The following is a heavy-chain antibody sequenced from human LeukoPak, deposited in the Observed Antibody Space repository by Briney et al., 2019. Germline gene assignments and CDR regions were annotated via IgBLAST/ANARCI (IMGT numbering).Heavy chain of an antibody. CDR3: AKDKAPYYDSSGYSNWFDP. CDR2: ISGSGGST. D-gene: IGHD3-22*01. Sequence: PGGSLRLSCAASGFTFSSYGMHWVRQAPGKGLEWVSAISGSGGSTYYADSVKGRFTISRDNSKNTLYLQMNSLRAEDTAVYYCAKDKAPYYDSSGYSNWFDPWGQGTLVTVSS. V-gene: IGHV3-23*01. CDR1: GFTFSSYG. J-gene: IGHJ5*02.